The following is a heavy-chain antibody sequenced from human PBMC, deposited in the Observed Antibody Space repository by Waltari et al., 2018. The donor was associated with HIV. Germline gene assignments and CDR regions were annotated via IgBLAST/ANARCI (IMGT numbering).Heavy chain of an antibody. Sequence: EVQLVESGGGLVQPGGSLRLSCAAAGFSFSTSWMSWVRQAPGKGLEWGANVSPDGRDKFYVDSVKGRFSISRDNARSSLFLQMNSLRAADTAVYYCARYANLENWGQGTRVTVSS. CDR2: VSPDGRDK. V-gene: IGHV3-7*01. CDR3: ARYANLEN. J-gene: IGHJ4*02. D-gene: IGHD2-2*01. CDR1: GFSFSTSW.